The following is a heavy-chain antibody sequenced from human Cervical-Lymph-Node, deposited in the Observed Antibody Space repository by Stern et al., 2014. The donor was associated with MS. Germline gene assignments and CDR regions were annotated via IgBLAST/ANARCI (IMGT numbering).Heavy chain of an antibody. CDR3: LRRRDIDSYDSFDI. Sequence: VQLGQSGPEVKKPGESLKISCTTSGYSFSNFWIGWVRQTPAQGMERMGLIHPEDSDHTYSPSFQGPVPTSADESLRTHYLHSMDLKASDTARYYCLRRRDIDSYDSFDIWGQGTMVIVSS. CDR2: IHPEDSDH. V-gene: IGHV5-51*01. J-gene: IGHJ3*02. D-gene: IGHD2-15*01. CDR1: GYSFSNFW.